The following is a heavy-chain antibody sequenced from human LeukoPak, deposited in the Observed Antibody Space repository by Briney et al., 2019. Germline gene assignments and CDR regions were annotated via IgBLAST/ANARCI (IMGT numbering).Heavy chain of an antibody. CDR3: ATGAPGTSFDY. J-gene: IGHJ4*02. D-gene: IGHD1-14*01. Sequence: PGRSLRLSCAASRFTFNNYVFHWVRQAPGKGLEWVAVLSNDGINKNYADSVKGRFTISRGNSGNTLYLQMNSLRPEDTALYFCATGAPGTSFDYWGQGTLVTVSS. CDR2: LSNDGINK. CDR1: RFTFNNYV. V-gene: IGHV3-30-3*01.